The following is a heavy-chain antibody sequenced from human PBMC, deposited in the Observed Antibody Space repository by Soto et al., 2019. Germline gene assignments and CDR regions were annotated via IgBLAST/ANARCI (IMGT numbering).Heavy chain of an antibody. CDR1: GGSISSGGYY. D-gene: IGHD6-13*01. CDR2: IYYRGTT. CDR3: ARDVRSSWQYYYGMDV. J-gene: IGHJ6*02. V-gene: IGHV4-31*03. Sequence: QVQLQESGPGLVKPSQTLYLTCTVSGGSISSGGYYWSWIRQHPGKGLEWFANIYYRGTTSSNPSLKSRVSIAVDTSQGHFSLTLGSVTAADTAVYYWARDVRSSWQYYYGMDVWGQGTTFTFSS.